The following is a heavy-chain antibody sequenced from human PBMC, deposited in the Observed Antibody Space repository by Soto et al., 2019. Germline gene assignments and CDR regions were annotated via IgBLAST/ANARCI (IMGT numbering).Heavy chain of an antibody. V-gene: IGHV3-74*01. CDR1: GFTFSSYW. D-gene: IGHD3-3*01. CDR2: INSDGSST. CDR3: ARYYGFWSDETFDY. J-gene: IGHJ4*02. Sequence: GGSLRLSCAASGFTFSSYWMHWVRQAPGKGLVWVSRINSDGSSTSYADSVRGRSTISRDNAKNTLYLQMNSLRAEDTAVYYCARYYGFWSDETFDYWGQGTLVTVSS.